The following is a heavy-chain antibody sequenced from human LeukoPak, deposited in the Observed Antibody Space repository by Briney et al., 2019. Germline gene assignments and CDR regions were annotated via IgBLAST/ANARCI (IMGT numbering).Heavy chain of an antibody. CDR3: ARGSEWGAAAGTFDY. J-gene: IGHJ4*02. CDR2: IYYSGST. V-gene: IGHV4-59*12. Sequence: SETLSLTCTVSDGSLTNYHWSWIRQSPGKGLEWLGYIYYSGSTNYNPSLKSRATISVDTSKNQFSLKLSSVTAADTAVYYCARGSEWGAAAGTFDYWGQGTLVTVSS. D-gene: IGHD6-13*01. CDR1: DGSLTNYH.